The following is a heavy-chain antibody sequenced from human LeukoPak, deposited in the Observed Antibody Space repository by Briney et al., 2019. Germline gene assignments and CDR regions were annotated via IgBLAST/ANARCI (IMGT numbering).Heavy chain of an antibody. CDR1: GFTFSSYG. J-gene: IGHJ4*02. Sequence: GGSLRLSCAASGFTFSSYGMHWVRQAPGKGLEWVALISYDGSNKYYADSVKGRFTISRDNAKNTLYLQMNSLRAEDTAVYYCVLLSLTPGWGQGTLVTVSS. CDR3: VLLSLTPG. V-gene: IGHV3-30*03. D-gene: IGHD3-10*01. CDR2: ISYDGSNK.